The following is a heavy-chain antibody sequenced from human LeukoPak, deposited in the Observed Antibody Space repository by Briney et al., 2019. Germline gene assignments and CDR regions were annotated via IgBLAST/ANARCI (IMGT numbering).Heavy chain of an antibody. D-gene: IGHD2-15*01. J-gene: IGHJ5*02. Sequence: GGSLRLSCAASGFTFSSYAMHWVRQAPSKGLEWVAVISYDGSNKYYADSVKGRFTISRDNSKNTLYLQMNSLRAEDTAVYYCARAVVVVAATPLSGFDPWGQGTLVTVSS. CDR1: GFTFSSYA. CDR3: ARAVVVVAATPLSGFDP. V-gene: IGHV3-30*04. CDR2: ISYDGSNK.